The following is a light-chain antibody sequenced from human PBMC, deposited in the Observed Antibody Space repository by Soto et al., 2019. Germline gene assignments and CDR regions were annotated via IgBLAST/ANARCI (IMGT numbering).Light chain of an antibody. J-gene: IGLJ2*01. CDR2: SND. CDR1: SSNIGSNT. V-gene: IGLV1-44*01. CDR3: AAWDDSPDRRVV. Sequence: QSVLTQSPSVSGTPGQTVTISCSGSSSNIGSNTVNWYQQLPGTAPKLLIYSNDQRPPGVPDRFSGSKSGTSASLAISGLQSEDEADYYCAAWDDSPDRRVVFGGGTKLTVL.